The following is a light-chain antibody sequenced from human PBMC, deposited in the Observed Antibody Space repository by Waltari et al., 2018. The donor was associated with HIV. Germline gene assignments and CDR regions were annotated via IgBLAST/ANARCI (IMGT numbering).Light chain of an antibody. Sequence: QSVLPQPPSASGTPGQRATFRCSGSSFTIGSNLVSWYQQLPGAAPKLLIYRNNQRSAGVPDRFSGSKSGTSASLAISGLRSEDEADYYCAAWDDSLSGFYVVGTGTKVTVL. CDR2: RNN. CDR3: AAWDDSLSGFYV. CDR1: SFTIGSNL. V-gene: IGLV1-47*01. J-gene: IGLJ1*01.